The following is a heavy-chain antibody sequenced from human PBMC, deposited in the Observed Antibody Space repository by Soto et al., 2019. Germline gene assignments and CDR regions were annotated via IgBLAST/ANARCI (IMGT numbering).Heavy chain of an antibody. CDR1: GYTFITYG. Sequence: QVKLVQSGAEVKKPGASVKVSCKASGYTFITYGVSWVRQAPGQGLDWLGWISTYNGNTRYAERLQGRVTMTTDTTTNTAYMELRNLRSDDTAAYYCARGPTDYYDNSANYFLDYWGQGTLVTVSS. V-gene: IGHV1-18*01. J-gene: IGHJ4*02. CDR3: ARGPTDYYDNSANYFLDY. D-gene: IGHD3-22*01. CDR2: ISTYNGNT.